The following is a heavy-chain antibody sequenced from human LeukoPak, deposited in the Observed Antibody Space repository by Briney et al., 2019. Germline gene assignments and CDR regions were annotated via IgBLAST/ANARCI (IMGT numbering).Heavy chain of an antibody. CDR3: AREGHSDIVVVVAAIWFAFDI. CDR2: IIPIFGTA. J-gene: IGHJ3*02. V-gene: IGHV1-69*13. CDR1: GGTFSSYA. D-gene: IGHD2-15*01. Sequence: SVKVSCTASGGTFSSYAISWVRQAPGQGLEWMGGIIPIFGTANYAQKFQGRVTITADESTSTAYMELSSLRSEDTAVYYCAREGHSDIVVVVAAIWFAFDIWGQGTMVTVSS.